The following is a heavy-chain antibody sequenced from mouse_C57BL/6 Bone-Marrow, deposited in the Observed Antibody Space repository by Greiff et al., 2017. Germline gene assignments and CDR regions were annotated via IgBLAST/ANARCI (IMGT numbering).Heavy chain of an antibody. Sequence: QVQLQQPGAELVKPGASVKLSCKASGYTFTSYWMQWVKQRPGQGLEWIGEIDPSDSYTNYNQKFKGKATLTVDKSSSTAYMQLSSLTSEDSAVYYCAREVYYGSLYYFDYWGQGTTLTVSS. J-gene: IGHJ2*01. V-gene: IGHV1-50*01. CDR3: AREVYYGSLYYFDY. D-gene: IGHD1-1*01. CDR2: IDPSDSYT. CDR1: GYTFTSYW.